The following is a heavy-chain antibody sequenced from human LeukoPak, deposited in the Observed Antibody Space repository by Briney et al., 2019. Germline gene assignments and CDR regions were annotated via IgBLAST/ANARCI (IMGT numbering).Heavy chain of an antibody. D-gene: IGHD3-3*01. CDR1: GFTFSSYS. CDR3: ARVNYDFWSGTRGGAFDI. V-gene: IGHV3-21*01. J-gene: IGHJ3*02. CDR2: ISSSSSYI. Sequence: GGSLRLSCAASGFTFSSYSMNWVRQAPGKGLEWVSSISSSSSYIYYADSVKGRFTISRDNAKNSLYLQMNSLSAEDTAVYYCARVNYDFWSGTRGGAFDIWGQGTMVTVSS.